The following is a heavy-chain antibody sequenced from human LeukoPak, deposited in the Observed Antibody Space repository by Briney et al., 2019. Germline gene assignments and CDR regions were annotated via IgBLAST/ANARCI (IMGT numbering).Heavy chain of an antibody. CDR3: ARGARDMTTIGLDY. J-gene: IGHJ4*02. Sequence: ASVKVSCKASGGTFSSYAISWVRQAPGQGLEWMGGIIPIFGTANYAQKFQGRVTITADESTSTAYMELSSLRSEDTAVYYCARGARDMTTIGLDYWGQGTLVTVSS. CDR2: IIPIFGTA. CDR1: GGTFSSYA. D-gene: IGHD5-24*01. V-gene: IGHV1-69*13.